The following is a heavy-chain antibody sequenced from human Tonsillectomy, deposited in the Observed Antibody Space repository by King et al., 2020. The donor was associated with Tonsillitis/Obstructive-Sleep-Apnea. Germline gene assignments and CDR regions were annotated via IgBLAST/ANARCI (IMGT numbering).Heavy chain of an antibody. V-gene: IGHV1-2*02. CDR3: ARGIGTGAYWYFEL. J-gene: IGHJ2*01. CDR2: INPNRGGT. CDR1: GYTFTGDY. Sequence: VQLVESGAEVKKPGASVKVSCKASGYTFTGDYLNWVRQAPGQGLEWMGWINPNRGGTNYAQKFQGRVTMTRDTSISTAYMEVSRLRSDDTAVYFCARGIGTGAYWYFELWGRGTLVTASS. D-gene: IGHD6-13*01.